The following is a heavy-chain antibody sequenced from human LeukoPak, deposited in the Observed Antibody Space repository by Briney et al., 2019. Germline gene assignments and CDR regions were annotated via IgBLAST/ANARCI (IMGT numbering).Heavy chain of an antibody. V-gene: IGHV3-23*01. J-gene: IGHJ2*01. CDR1: GFTLSSYA. CDR3: AKVPPSPGWWYFDL. CDR2: ITGRGAST. Sequence: PGGSLRLSCAASGFTLSSYAMSWVRQAPATRLEWLSAITGRGASTYYADSVKGRFTISRDNSKNTLYLQMNSLRAEDTAVYYCAKVPPSPGWWYFDLWGRGTLVTVSS.